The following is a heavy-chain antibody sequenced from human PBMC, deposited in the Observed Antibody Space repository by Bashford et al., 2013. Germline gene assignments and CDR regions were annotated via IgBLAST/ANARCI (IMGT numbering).Heavy chain of an antibody. V-gene: IGHV3-23*01. CDR2: ISGSGDTR. CDR3: ARDIASRWLDT. D-gene: IGHD6-6*01. Sequence: VRQAPGKGLEWVSSISGSGDTRYYADSVKGRFTVSRDNSKNTLYLQMNSLRAEDTAVYYCARDIASRWLDTWGQGTLVTVSS. J-gene: IGHJ5*02.